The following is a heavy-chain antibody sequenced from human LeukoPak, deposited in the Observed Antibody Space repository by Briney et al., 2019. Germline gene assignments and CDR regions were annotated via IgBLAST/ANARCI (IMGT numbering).Heavy chain of an antibody. J-gene: IGHJ4*02. V-gene: IGHV1-2*02. CDR1: GYTFTGYY. CDR3: ARDEATGSFYYFDN. CDR2: INPKSGDT. D-gene: IGHD1-26*01. Sequence: GASVKVSCKASGYTFTGYYMHWVRQAPGQGLEWLGWINPKSGDTKYAQKFQGRVTMTRDTPISTAYMELNSLRSDDTAVYFCARDEATGSFYYFDNWGQGTLVTVSS.